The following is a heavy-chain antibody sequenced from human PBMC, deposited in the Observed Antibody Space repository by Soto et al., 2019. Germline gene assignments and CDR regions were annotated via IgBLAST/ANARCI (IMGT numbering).Heavy chain of an antibody. CDR3: ARDHYDILTGRNWFDP. CDR1: GFTISSYW. J-gene: IGHJ5*02. V-gene: IGHV3-74*01. CDR2: INSDGSST. D-gene: IGHD3-9*01. Sequence: EVQLVDSGGGLVQHGGSLRLSCAASGFTISSYWMHWVRQAPGKGLVWVSRINSDGSSTSYADSVKGRFTISRDNAKNTLYLQMNSLRAEDTAVYYCARDHYDILTGRNWFDPWGQGTLVTVSS.